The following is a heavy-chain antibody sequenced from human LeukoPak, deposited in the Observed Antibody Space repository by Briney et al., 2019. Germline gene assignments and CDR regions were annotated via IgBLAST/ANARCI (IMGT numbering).Heavy chain of an antibody. V-gene: IGHV1-69*13. CDR1: GGTLSTYA. Sequence: SVKVSCKASGGTLSTYAFTWVRQAPGQGLEWMGGIIPVFQTADSAQKFQGRVTMTADESTGIVYMELSSLTYYDTAVYYCARDWGPRVKASYDLWGQGTMVTVSS. CDR2: IIPVFQTA. CDR3: ARDWGPRVKASYDL. J-gene: IGHJ3*01. D-gene: IGHD3-16*01.